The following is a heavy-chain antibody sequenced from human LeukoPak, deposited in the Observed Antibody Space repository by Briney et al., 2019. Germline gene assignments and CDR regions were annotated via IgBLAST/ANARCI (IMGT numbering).Heavy chain of an antibody. V-gene: IGHV3-23*01. Sequence: PGGSLRLSCAASGFTFSSYAMSWVRQAPGKGLEWVSAISGSGGSTYYADSVKGRFTISRDNSKNTLYLQMNSLRAEDTAVYYCAKPPKKPWMNKAGLGYYFDYWGQGTLVTVSS. D-gene: IGHD6-13*01. CDR2: ISGSGGST. CDR1: GFTFSSYA. J-gene: IGHJ4*02. CDR3: AKPPKKPWMNKAGLGYYFDY.